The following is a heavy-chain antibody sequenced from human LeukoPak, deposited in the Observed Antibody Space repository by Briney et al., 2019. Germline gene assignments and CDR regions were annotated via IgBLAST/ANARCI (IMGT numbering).Heavy chain of an antibody. CDR2: ISSSGSTI. D-gene: IGHD3-10*01. CDR3: ARGHFSGSGSYYNVLGVFDP. J-gene: IGHJ5*02. Sequence: GGSLRLSCAASGFTFSDYYMSWIRQAPGKGLEWVSYISSSGSTIYYADSVKGRFTISRDNAKNSLYLQMNSLRAEDTAVYYCARGHFSGSGSYYNVLGVFDPWGQGTLVTVSS. CDR1: GFTFSDYY. V-gene: IGHV3-11*01.